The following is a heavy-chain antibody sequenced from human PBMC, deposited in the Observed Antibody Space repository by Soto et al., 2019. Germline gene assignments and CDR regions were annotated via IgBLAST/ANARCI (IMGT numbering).Heavy chain of an antibody. CDR1: GYTFTSYG. V-gene: IGHV1-18*01. Sequence: QVQLVQSGAEVKKPGASVKVSCKASGYTFTSYGISWVRQAPGQGLEWMGWISAYNGNTNYAQKLQGRVTMTTDTSTSKAYMELRSLRSDDTAVYYCARVGTYYYDSSGYSSNYYGMDVWGQGTTVTVSS. CDR3: ARVGTYYYDSSGYSSNYYGMDV. D-gene: IGHD3-22*01. J-gene: IGHJ6*02. CDR2: ISAYNGNT.